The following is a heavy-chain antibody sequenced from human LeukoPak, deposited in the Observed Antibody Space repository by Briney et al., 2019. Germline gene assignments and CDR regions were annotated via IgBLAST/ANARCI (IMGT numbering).Heavy chain of an antibody. CDR2: VYYTGST. D-gene: IGHD3-10*01. CDR3: ARMLYGESGKRKNWLDP. J-gene: IGHJ5*02. Sequence: SETLSLTCTVSGASISRDYWSWFRQPPGKGLEWIGYVYYTGSTNYNPSLKSRVTISVDTSKNQFSLKLSSVTAADTAVYYCARMLYGESGKRKNWLDPWGQGTLVIVSS. CDR1: GASISRDY. V-gene: IGHV4-59*08.